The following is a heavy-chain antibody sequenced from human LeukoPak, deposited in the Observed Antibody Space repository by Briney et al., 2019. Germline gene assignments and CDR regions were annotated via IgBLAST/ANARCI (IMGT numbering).Heavy chain of an antibody. V-gene: IGHV4-30-4*08. D-gene: IGHD6-19*01. CDR3: ARVWDSSGWYLDY. J-gene: IGHJ4*02. Sequence: PSETLSLTCTVSGGSISSGDYYWSWIRQPPGKGLEWIGYIYYSGSIYYNPSLKSRVTISVDTSKNQFSLKLSSVTAADTAVYYCARVWDSSGWYLDYWGQGTLVTVSS. CDR2: IYYSGSI. CDR1: GGSISSGDYY.